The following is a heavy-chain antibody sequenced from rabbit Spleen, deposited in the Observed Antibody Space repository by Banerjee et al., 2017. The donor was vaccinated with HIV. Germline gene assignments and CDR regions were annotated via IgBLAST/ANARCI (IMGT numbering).Heavy chain of an antibody. D-gene: IGHD1-1*01. J-gene: IGHJ4*01. V-gene: IGHV1S47*01. Sequence: QEQLVESGGGLVQPGGSLKLSCKASGFDLNTYGVSWVRQAPGKGLEWIGYIDPVFGATYYATWVSGRFTISSHNAQNTLYLQLNSLTAADTATYFCVRGASSSGYYSLWGPGTLVTVS. CDR1: GFDLNTYG. CDR2: IDPVFGAT. CDR3: VRGASSSGYYSL.